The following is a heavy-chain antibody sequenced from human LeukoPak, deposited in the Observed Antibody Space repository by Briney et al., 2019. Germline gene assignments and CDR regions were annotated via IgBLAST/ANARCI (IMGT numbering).Heavy chain of an antibody. CDR2: ISPSGTT. V-gene: IGHV4-4*07. Sequence: SETLSLTCTVSGGYTGSHYWSWIRQPAGKGLEWIGRISPSGTTHYNPSLGSRVTMSVDTSRNYFSLRLSSVTAAGTAVYYCARDFYASGFYFWFDPWGQGILVTVSS. D-gene: IGHD2/OR15-2a*01. CDR3: ARDFYASGFYFWFDP. CDR1: GGYTGSHY. J-gene: IGHJ5*02.